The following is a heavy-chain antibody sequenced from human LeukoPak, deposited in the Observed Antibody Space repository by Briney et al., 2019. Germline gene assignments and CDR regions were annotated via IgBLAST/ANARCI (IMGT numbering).Heavy chain of an antibody. CDR1: GYTFTSYG. V-gene: IGHV1-69*06. Sequence: GASVKVSCKASGYTFTSYGISWVRQAPGQGLEWMGGIIPIFGTANYAQKFQGRVTITADKSTSTAYMELSSLRSEDTAVYYCARGKDIVVVVAARGEMSWFDPWGQGTLVTVSS. J-gene: IGHJ5*02. D-gene: IGHD2-15*01. CDR2: IIPIFGTA. CDR3: ARGKDIVVVVAARGEMSWFDP.